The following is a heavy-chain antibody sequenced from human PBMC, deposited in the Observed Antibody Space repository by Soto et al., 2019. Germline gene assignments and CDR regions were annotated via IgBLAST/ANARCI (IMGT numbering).Heavy chain of an antibody. CDR2: IDPSDSYT. D-gene: IGHD2-21*02. Sequence: GKSLKISCKGSGYSFTSYWISWVRQMPGKGLEWMGRIDPSDSYTNYSPSFQGHVTISADKSISTAYLQWSSLKASDTAMYYCASYCGGDCPPAFWGQGTLVTVSS. V-gene: IGHV5-10-1*01. J-gene: IGHJ4*02. CDR3: ASYCGGDCPPAF. CDR1: GYSFTSYW.